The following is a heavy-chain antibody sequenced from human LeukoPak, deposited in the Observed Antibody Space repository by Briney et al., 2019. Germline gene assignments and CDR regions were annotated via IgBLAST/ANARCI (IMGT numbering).Heavy chain of an antibody. D-gene: IGHD6-19*01. CDR3: ANDAGTSGWFDS. Sequence: ASVKVSCKASGYTFAAYYIHWVRQAPGQGLEWIGWINPNSGGTNYAQKFQGRVTMTRDPSISTAYMELSRLTSDDTTVYFCANDAGTSGWFDSWGQGTLVTVSS. CDR1: GYTFAAYY. V-gene: IGHV1-2*02. CDR2: INPNSGGT. J-gene: IGHJ5*01.